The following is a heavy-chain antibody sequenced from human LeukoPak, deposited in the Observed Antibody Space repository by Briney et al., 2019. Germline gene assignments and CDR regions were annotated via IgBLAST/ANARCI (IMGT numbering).Heavy chain of an antibody. V-gene: IGHV3-23*01. J-gene: IGHJ5*02. Sequence: PGGSLRLSCAASGFTFSSYAMSWVRQAPGKGLEWVSAISGTGGRTYYADSMKGRFTISRDNPKDPLYLQMNSLRAEDTAVYYCAKEPASSGWFDPWGEGTLVAVSS. CDR3: AKEPASSGWFDP. D-gene: IGHD6-19*01. CDR1: GFTFSSYA. CDR2: ISGTGGRT.